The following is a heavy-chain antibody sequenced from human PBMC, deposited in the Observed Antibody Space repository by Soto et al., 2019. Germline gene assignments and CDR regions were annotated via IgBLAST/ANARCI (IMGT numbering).Heavy chain of an antibody. CDR2: IYSGGST. Sequence: EVQLVETGGGLIQPGGSLRLSCAASGFTVSSNYMSWVRQAPGKGLEWVSVIYSGGSTYYADSVKGRFTISRDNSKNTLYLQMNSLRAEDTAVYYCARARRGFAFVIWGQGTMVTVSS. V-gene: IGHV3-53*02. CDR3: ARARRGFAFVI. CDR1: GFTVSSNY. J-gene: IGHJ3*02.